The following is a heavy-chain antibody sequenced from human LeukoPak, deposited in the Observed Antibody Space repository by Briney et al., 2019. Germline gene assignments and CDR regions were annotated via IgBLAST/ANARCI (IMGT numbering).Heavy chain of an antibody. CDR3: TRGVATITHYYYYMDV. CDR1: GFTFGDYA. J-gene: IGHJ6*03. CDR2: IRSKAYGGTT. D-gene: IGHD5-12*01. Sequence: GGSLRLSCTASGFTFGDYAMSWVRQAPGKGLEWVGFIRSKAYGGTTEYAASVKGRFTISRDDSKSIAYLQMNSLKTEDTAVYYCTRGVATITHYYYYMDVWGKGTTVTVSS. V-gene: IGHV3-49*04.